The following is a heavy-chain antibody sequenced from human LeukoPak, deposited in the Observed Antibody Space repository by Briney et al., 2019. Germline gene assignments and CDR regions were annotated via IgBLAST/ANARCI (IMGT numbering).Heavy chain of an antibody. CDR1: GFTFSSCS. CDR3: ARETWQQLYDY. D-gene: IGHD6-13*01. V-gene: IGHV3-21*01. J-gene: IGHJ4*02. Sequence: GGSLRLSCAASGFTFSSCSMNWVRQAPGRGLEWVSSISSSSSYIYYADSVKGRFTISRDNAKNSLYLQMNSLRAEDAAVYYCARETWQQLYDYWGQGTLVTVSS. CDR2: ISSSSSYI.